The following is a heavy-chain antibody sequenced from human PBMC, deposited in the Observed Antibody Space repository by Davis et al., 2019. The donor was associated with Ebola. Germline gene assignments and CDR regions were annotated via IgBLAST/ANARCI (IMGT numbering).Heavy chain of an antibody. CDR3: ARGLDFGDYTDY. CDR2: IGIYNLKT. CDR1: GYIFTSYG. D-gene: IGHD4-17*01. V-gene: IGHV1-18*01. J-gene: IGHJ4*02. Sequence: AASVKVSCKASGYIFTSYGINWIRQAPGQGLEWMGWIGIYNLKTHYAQKFQGRVSLTTDTTSTAYMELRSLRSDDTAVYYCARGLDFGDYTDYWGQGTLVTVAS.